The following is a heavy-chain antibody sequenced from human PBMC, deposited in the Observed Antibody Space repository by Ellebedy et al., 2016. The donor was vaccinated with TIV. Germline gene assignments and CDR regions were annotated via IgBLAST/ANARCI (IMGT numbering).Heavy chain of an antibody. Sequence: MPGGSLRLSCAVYGGSFSGYYWNWIRHPPGKGLEWIGEINHSGSTNYYPFLKSRVTISVDRSKNQFSLKLSSVTAADTAVYYCARLDFWSGYYPRKEHYDMDVWGQGTTVTVSS. CDR1: GGSFSGYY. CDR3: ARLDFWSGYYPRKEHYDMDV. CDR2: INHSGST. J-gene: IGHJ6*01. D-gene: IGHD3-3*01. V-gene: IGHV4-34*01.